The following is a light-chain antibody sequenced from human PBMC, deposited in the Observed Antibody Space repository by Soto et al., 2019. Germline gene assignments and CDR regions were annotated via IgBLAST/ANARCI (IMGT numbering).Light chain of an antibody. CDR1: QSINTY. CDR3: QQSYTTPIT. V-gene: IGKV1-39*01. CDR2: DAS. Sequence: DIELTQSPSSLSASVGDRVGITCRASQSINTYLNWYQQKEGKAPKVLIFDASNLQTGVPSRFSGSGSGTDFTLTIISLQPEDFADYFCQQSYTTPITFGQGTRLEI. J-gene: IGKJ5*01.